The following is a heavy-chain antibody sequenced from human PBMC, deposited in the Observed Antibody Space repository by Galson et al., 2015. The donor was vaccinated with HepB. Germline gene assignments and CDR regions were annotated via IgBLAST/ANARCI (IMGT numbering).Heavy chain of an antibody. J-gene: IGHJ6*02. V-gene: IGHV1-2*04. Sequence: SVKVSCKASGYTFTGYYMHWVRQAPGQGLEWMGWINPNSGGTNYAQKFQGWVTMTRDTSISTAYMELSRLRSDDTAVYYCARLGYSSSWYGYYYGMDVWGQGTTVTVSS. CDR3: ARLGYSSSWYGYYYGMDV. CDR1: GYTFTGYY. D-gene: IGHD6-13*01. CDR2: INPNSGGT.